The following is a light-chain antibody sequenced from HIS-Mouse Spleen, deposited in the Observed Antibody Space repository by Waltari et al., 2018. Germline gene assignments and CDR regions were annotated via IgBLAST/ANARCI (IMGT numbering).Light chain of an antibody. CDR3: CSYAGSSTVV. Sequence: QSALTQPASVSGSPGQSTTISCPGPRSDVGSYNLVSWYQQHPGKAPKLMIYEGSKRPSGVSNRFSGSKSGNTASLTISGLQAEDEADYYCCSYAGSSTVVFGGGTKLTVL. J-gene: IGLJ2*01. CDR1: RSDVGSYNL. CDR2: EGS. V-gene: IGLV2-23*01.